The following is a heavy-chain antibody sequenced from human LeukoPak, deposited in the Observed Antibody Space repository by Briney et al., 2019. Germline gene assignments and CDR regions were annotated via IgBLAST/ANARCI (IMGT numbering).Heavy chain of an antibody. CDR1: GFTFSNYG. J-gene: IGHJ4*02. CDR3: ASGRQLGY. CDR2: IKEDGSEK. V-gene: IGHV3-7*01. Sequence: GGPLSLSCAASGFTFSNYGMSWFRQAPGKGLEWVANIKEDGSEKYYVDSVKGRFTISRDNARNSLYLQMNSLRAEDTAVYYCASGRQLGYWGQGTLVTVSS. D-gene: IGHD6-13*01.